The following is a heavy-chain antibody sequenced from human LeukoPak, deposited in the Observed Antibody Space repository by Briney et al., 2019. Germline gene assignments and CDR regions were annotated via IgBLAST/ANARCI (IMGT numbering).Heavy chain of an antibody. J-gene: IGHJ4*02. CDR2: IGTAGDT. D-gene: IGHD1-1*01. CDR3: ARVAKERVGGVYYFDY. CDR1: GFTFSDYD. Sequence: GSLRLSCAASGFTFSDYDMHWVRQATGKGLEWVSAIGTAGDTYYTGSVKGRFTISRENAKNSLHLQMNSLRAGDTAVYYCARVAKERVGGVYYFDYWGQGTLVTVSS. V-gene: IGHV3-13*01.